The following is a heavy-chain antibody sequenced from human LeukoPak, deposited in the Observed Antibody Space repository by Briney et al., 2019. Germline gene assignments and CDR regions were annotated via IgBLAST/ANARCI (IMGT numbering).Heavy chain of an antibody. CDR1: GYTFTSYD. CDR3: ARGRGKRWLRDY. V-gene: IGHV1-8*01. Sequence: GASVKVSCKASGYTFTSYDINWVRQATGQGLEWMGRMNPNSGNTGYAQKFQGRVTMTRNTSISTAYMELSSLRSEDTAVYYCARGRGKRWLRDYWGQGTLVTVSS. CDR2: MNPNSGNT. J-gene: IGHJ4*02. D-gene: IGHD6-19*01.